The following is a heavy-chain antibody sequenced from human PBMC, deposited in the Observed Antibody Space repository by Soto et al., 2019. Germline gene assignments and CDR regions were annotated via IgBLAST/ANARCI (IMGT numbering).Heavy chain of an antibody. Sequence: VQLLESGGKLVQPGGSLTLSCAASGFTFSTYAMAWVRQAPGKGLEWVSGVSASGLNTDYADPVKGRFYISRDNSKNTVSLHMSSLRAEDTALYYCANDRPRRTSGYFFEYWGQGTPVTVSS. J-gene: IGHJ4*02. CDR2: VSASGLNT. D-gene: IGHD1-1*01. CDR1: GFTFSTYA. V-gene: IGHV3-23*01. CDR3: ANDRPRRTSGYFFEY.